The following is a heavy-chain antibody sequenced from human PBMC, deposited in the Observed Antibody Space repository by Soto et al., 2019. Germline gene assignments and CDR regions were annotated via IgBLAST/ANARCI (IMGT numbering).Heavy chain of an antibody. J-gene: IGHJ6*02. V-gene: IGHV4-31*03. CDR2: IYYSGST. Sequence: QVQLQESGPGLVKPSQTLSLTCTVSGGSISSGGYYWSWIRQHPGKGLEWIGYIYYSGSTYYNPSLKRRVTISVDTSKNQFSLKLSSVTAADTAVYYCASKISSSSRSYYGMDVWGQGTTVTVSS. CDR3: ASKISSSSRSYYGMDV. CDR1: GGSISSGGYY. D-gene: IGHD6-6*01.